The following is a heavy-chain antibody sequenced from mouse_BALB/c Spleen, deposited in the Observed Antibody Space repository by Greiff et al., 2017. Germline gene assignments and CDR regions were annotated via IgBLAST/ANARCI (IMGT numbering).Heavy chain of an antibody. V-gene: IGHV1S34*01. J-gene: IGHJ4*01. Sequence: LVKTGASVKISCKASGYSFTGYYMHWVKQSHGKSLEWIGYISCYNGATSYNQKFKGKATFTVDTSSSTAYMQFNSLTSEDSAVYYCAREDYYGSSPLYYAMDYWGQGTSVTVSS. D-gene: IGHD1-1*01. CDR2: ISCYNGAT. CDR1: GYSFTGYY. CDR3: AREDYYGSSPLYYAMDY.